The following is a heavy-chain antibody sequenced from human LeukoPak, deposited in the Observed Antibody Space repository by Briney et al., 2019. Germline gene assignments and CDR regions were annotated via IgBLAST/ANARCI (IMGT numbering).Heavy chain of an antibody. CDR3: AKGVVVVAATLYYFDY. D-gene: IGHD2-15*01. CDR1: GFTFRRHG. Sequence: GGSLRLSCVASGFTFRRHGMSWVRQAPGTGPEWVSFISIGGGTTFYAESVKGRFTISRDNSKNTLYLQMNSLRGEDTAVYYCAKGVVVVAATLYYFDYWGQGTLVTVSS. CDR2: ISIGGGTT. V-gene: IGHV3-23*01. J-gene: IGHJ4*02.